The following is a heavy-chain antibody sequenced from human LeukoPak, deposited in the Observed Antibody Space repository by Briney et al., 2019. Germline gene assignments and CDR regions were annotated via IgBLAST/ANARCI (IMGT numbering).Heavy chain of an antibody. D-gene: IGHD5-12*01. CDR1: EFSFSSYE. Sequence: PGGSLRLSCAASEFSFSSYEMNWVRQAPGKGLEWVSYMSSSGGTIYYADSVRGRSTISRDNGKNSLYLQMNSLRAEDTAVYYCAKDRDSGYPNWFDPWGQGTLVTVSS. V-gene: IGHV3-48*03. CDR2: MSSSGGTI. J-gene: IGHJ5*02. CDR3: AKDRDSGYPNWFDP.